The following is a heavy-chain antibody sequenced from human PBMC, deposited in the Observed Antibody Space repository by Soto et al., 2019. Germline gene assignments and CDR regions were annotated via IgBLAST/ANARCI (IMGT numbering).Heavy chain of an antibody. Sequence: WASVKVSCKASGGTFSSYAISWVRQAPGQGLEWMGGIIPIFGTANYAQKFQGRVTITADKSTSTAYMELSSLRSEDTAVYYCARDLAVLRFLEWSYYYYYGMDVWGQGTTVTVSS. V-gene: IGHV1-69*06. J-gene: IGHJ6*02. CDR3: ARDLAVLRFLEWSYYYYYGMDV. CDR2: IIPIFGTA. D-gene: IGHD3-3*01. CDR1: GGTFSSYA.